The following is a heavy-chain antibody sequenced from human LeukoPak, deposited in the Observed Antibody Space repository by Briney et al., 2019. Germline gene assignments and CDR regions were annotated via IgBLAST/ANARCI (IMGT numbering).Heavy chain of an antibody. V-gene: IGHV1-2*06. CDR1: GYTFTGYY. Sequence: ASVKLSCKASGYTFTGYYMHWVRQAPGQGLEWMGRINPNSGGTNYAQKFQGRVTMTRDTSISTAYMDLTRLRSDDTAVYYCARGTEYYFDYWGQGTLVTVSS. J-gene: IGHJ4*02. D-gene: IGHD1-1*01. CDR3: ARGTEYYFDY. CDR2: INPNSGGT.